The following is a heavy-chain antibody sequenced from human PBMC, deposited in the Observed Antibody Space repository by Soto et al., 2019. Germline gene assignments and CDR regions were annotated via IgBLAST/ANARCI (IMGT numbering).Heavy chain of an antibody. J-gene: IGHJ5*02. CDR2: INHSGST. CDR1: GGSFSGYY. CDR3: ARAGFRAAAGWFDP. Sequence: KASETLSLTCAVYGGSFSGYYWSWIRQPPGKGLEWIGEINHSGSTNYNPSLKSRVTISVDTSKNQFSLKLSSVTAADTAVYYCARAGFRAAAGWFDPWGQGTLVTVSS. D-gene: IGHD3-10*01. V-gene: IGHV4-34*01.